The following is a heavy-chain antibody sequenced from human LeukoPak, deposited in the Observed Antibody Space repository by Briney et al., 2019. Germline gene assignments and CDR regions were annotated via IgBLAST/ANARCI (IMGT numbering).Heavy chain of an antibody. V-gene: IGHV1-46*01. Sequence: GASVKVSCKASGYIFTSYSMHWVRRAPGQGLEWMGIINPSGGTTNYAQKFQGRVTMTRDTSTSTVYMDLSSLRSEDTAVYYCARGPYGSSWYGGPWGQGTLVTVSS. D-gene: IGHD6-13*01. CDR2: INPSGGTT. CDR3: ARGPYGSSWYGGP. CDR1: GYIFTSYS. J-gene: IGHJ5*02.